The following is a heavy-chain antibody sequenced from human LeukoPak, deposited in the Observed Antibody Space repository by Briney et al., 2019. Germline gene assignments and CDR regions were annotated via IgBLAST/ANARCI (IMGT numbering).Heavy chain of an antibody. V-gene: IGHV1-69*13. J-gene: IGHJ4*02. D-gene: IGHD3-22*01. CDR3: AADYYDSSGRRFFKPNFDY. Sequence: SVKVSCKASGGTFSSYAISWVRQAPGQGLEWMGGIIPIFGTANYAQKFQGRVTITADESTSTAYMELCSLRSEDTAVYYCAADYYDSSGRRFFKPNFDYWGQGTLVTVSS. CDR2: IIPIFGTA. CDR1: GGTFSSYA.